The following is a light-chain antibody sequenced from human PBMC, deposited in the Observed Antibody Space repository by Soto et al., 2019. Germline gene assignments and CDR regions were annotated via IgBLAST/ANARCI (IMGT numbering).Light chain of an antibody. CDR3: RSYAGSNNFVV. J-gene: IGLJ2*01. CDR2: EVN. CDR1: SSDVGGYNY. V-gene: IGLV2-8*01. Sequence: QSALTQPPSASGSPGQSVTISCTGTSSDVGGYNYVSWYQQHPGKAPKLMIYEVNKRPSGVPDRFSGSKSGNTASLTVSGLQAEDEADYYCRSYAGSNNFVVFGGGTKLTVL.